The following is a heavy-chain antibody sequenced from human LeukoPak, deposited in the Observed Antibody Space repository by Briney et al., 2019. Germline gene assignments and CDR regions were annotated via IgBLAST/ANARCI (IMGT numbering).Heavy chain of an antibody. D-gene: IGHD2-2*01. CDR3: ARGQVPAARGYNWFDP. V-gene: IGHV4-34*01. CDR2: INARGNT. CDR1: GWSFNDYY. J-gene: IGHJ5*02. Sequence: SQTLSLTCAVYGWSFNDYYWNWIRQPPGKGLGWIGEINARGNTNYNPSLKSRVTISVDTSKKQFSLRLTSMIAADTALYYCARGQVPAARGYNWFDPWGQGTLVTVSS.